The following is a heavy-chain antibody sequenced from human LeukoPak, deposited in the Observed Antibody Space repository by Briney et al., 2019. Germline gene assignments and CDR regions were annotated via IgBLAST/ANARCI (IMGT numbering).Heavy chain of an antibody. CDR3: ARDPTTVVTLPYYFDF. CDR1: GGSFFGSH. CDR2: INHSGRT. Sequence: PSETLSLTCAVSGGSFFGSHWNWIRQSPEKGRGGIGEINHSGRTNYNPSLKSRVTISVDTSKSQFFLKLTSVTAADTAVYYCARDPTTVVTLPYYFDFWGQGTLVTVSA. J-gene: IGHJ4*02. V-gene: IGHV4-34*01. D-gene: IGHD4-23*01.